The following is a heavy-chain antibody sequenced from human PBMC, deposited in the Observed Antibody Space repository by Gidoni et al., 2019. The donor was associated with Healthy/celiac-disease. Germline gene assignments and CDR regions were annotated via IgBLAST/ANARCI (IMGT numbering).Heavy chain of an antibody. D-gene: IGHD3-10*01. CDR1: GGTFSSYA. J-gene: IGHJ4*02. CDR2: IIPIFGTA. V-gene: IGHV1-69*01. Sequence: QVQLVQSGAEVKKPGSSVKVSCKASGGTFSSYAISWVRQAPGQGLEWMGGIIPIFGTANYAQKFQGRVTITADESTSTAYMELSSLRSEDTAVYYCARDKYYGSGSYYNEGAVGYWGQGTLVTVSS. CDR3: ARDKYYGSGSYYNEGAVGY.